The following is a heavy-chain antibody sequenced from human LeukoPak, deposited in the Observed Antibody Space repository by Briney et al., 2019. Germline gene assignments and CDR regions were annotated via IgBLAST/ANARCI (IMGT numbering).Heavy chain of an antibody. J-gene: IGHJ4*02. V-gene: IGHV3-23*01. CDR3: AKDPAYYDFWSGYLDS. Sequence: TLSLSCAASGVTLSIDATSGGRQAPGKGRGCVSAITGNVGRTYYADSLRGGYNISRDNSKNTLYLQMTRLRAADTAVYYCAKDPAYYDFWSGYLDSWGQGPLVTVSS. CDR1: GVTLSIDA. CDR2: ITGNVGRT. D-gene: IGHD3-3*01.